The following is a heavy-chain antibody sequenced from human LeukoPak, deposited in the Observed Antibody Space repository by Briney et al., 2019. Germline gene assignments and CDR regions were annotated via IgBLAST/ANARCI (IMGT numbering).Heavy chain of an antibody. CDR2: IYYSGST. V-gene: IGHV4-31*11. D-gene: IGHD3-10*01. CDR3: ARGRRITMVRGVTNWFDP. Sequence: PSETLSLTCAVYGGSFSGYYWSWIRQHPGKGLEWIGYIYYSGSTYYNPSLKSRVTISVDTSKNQFSLKLSSVTAAGTAVYYCARGRRITMVRGVTNWFDPWGQGTLVTVSS. CDR1: GGSFSGYY. J-gene: IGHJ5*02.